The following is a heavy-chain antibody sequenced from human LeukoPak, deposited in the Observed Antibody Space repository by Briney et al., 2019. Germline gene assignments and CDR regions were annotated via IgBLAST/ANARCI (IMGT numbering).Heavy chain of an antibody. CDR3: ARDLMVRGPMDV. CDR2: IKPSSGGT. D-gene: IGHD3-10*01. CDR1: GYTFTGYY. V-gene: IGHV1-2*02. J-gene: IGHJ6*03. Sequence: GASVKVSCKASGYTFTGYYIHWVRQAPGQGLEWMGWIKPSSGGTNYAQNFQGRVTMTRGTSINTAYMELSRLRSDDTAVYYCARDLMVRGPMDVWGKGTTVTVSS.